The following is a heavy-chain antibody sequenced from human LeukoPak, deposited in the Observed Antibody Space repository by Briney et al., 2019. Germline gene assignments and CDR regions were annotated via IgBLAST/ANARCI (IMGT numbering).Heavy chain of an antibody. CDR2: MNPNSGNT. D-gene: IGHD3-10*01. CDR1: GYTFTSYD. V-gene: IGHV1-8*01. CDR3: ARGAYYGSGSYYSAFDI. Sequence: ASVKVSCMASGYTFTSYDVNWVRQATGQGLEWMGWMNPNSGNTGYAQKFQGRVTMTRNTSITTAYMELSSLRSEDTAVYYCARGAYYGSGSYYSAFDIWGQGTMVTVSS. J-gene: IGHJ3*02.